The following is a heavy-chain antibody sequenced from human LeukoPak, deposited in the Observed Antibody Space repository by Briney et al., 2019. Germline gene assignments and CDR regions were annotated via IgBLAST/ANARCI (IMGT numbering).Heavy chain of an antibody. V-gene: IGHV3-23*01. J-gene: IGHJ4*02. CDR3: AKDGYSSGNMIDY. Sequence: GGSLRLSCAASGFSFSSHAMSWVRQAPGKGLEWVSVISGSGGSTYYADFVKGRFTISRDNSKNTLYVQMNSLRAEDTAVYYCAKDGYSSGNMIDYWGQGSLVTVSS. CDR2: ISGSGGST. D-gene: IGHD6-19*01. CDR1: GFSFSSHA.